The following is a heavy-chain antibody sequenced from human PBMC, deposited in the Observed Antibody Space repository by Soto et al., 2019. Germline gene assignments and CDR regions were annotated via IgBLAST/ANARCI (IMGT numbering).Heavy chain of an antibody. CDR2: ISSSGSTI. V-gene: IGHV3-48*03. CDR1: GFTFSSYE. D-gene: IGHD6-6*01. J-gene: IGHJ5*02. CDR3: ASIAARRIP. Sequence: GWSLRLSCAASGFTFSSYEMNWVRQAPGKGLEWVSYISSSGSTIYYADSVKGRFTISRDNAKNSLYLQMNSLRAEDTAVYYCASIAARRIPWGQGTLVTVFS.